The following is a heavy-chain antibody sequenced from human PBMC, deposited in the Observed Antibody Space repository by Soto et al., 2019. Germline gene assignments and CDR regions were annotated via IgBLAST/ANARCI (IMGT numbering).Heavy chain of an antibody. Sequence: QVQLQESGPGLVKPSETLSLTCTVSGGSISSYYWSWIRQPPGKGLEWIGYIYYSGSTNYNPSLKSRVTISVDTSKNQFSLKLSSVTAADTAVYYCARGPEEDNAFDIWGQGTMVTVSS. J-gene: IGHJ3*02. CDR1: GGSISSYY. CDR3: ARGPEEDNAFDI. CDR2: IYYSGST. V-gene: IGHV4-59*08. D-gene: IGHD2-15*01.